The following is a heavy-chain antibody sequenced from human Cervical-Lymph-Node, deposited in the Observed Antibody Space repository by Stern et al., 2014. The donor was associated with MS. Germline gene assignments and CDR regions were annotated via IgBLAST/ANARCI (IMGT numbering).Heavy chain of an antibody. Sequence: QLQLQESGPGLVKPSQTLSLTCTVSGGSISSGSYYWSWIRQPAGKGLEWIGRIYTSGSTNYNPSLKSRVTISVDTSKNQFSLKLSSVTAADTAVYYCARDRGTSCFDYWGQGTLVTVSS. CDR2: IYTSGST. CDR3: ARDRGTSCFDY. D-gene: IGHD2-15*01. CDR1: GGSISSGSYY. V-gene: IGHV4-61*02. J-gene: IGHJ4*02.